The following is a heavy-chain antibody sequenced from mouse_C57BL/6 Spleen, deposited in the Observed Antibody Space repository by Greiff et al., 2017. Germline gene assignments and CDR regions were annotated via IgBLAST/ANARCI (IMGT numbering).Heavy chain of an antibody. CDR1: GFSLSTFGMG. D-gene: IGHD2-4*01. CDR3: ARINVYDYAGAWFAY. J-gene: IGHJ3*01. V-gene: IGHV8-8*01. CDR2: IWWDDDK. Sequence: QVTLKESGPGILQPSQTLSLTCSFSGFSLSTFGMGVGWIRQPSGKGLEWLAHIWWDDDKYYNPALKSRLTISKDTSKNQVFLKIANVATADTATYYCARINVYDYAGAWFAYWGQGTLVTVSA.